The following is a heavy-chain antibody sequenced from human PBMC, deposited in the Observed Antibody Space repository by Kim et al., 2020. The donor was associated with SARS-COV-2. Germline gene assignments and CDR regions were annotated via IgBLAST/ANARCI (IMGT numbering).Heavy chain of an antibody. CDR3: ARGGYYGSGSFPDY. J-gene: IGHJ4*02. Sequence: DSVKGRFTISRDDSKNTLYLQMNSLRAEDTALYYCARGGYYGSGSFPDYWGRGTLVTVSS. V-gene: IGHV3-30*07. D-gene: IGHD3-10*01.